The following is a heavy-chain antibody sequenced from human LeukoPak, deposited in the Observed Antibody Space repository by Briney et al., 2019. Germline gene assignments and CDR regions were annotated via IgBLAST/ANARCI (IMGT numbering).Heavy chain of an antibody. D-gene: IGHD3-16*02. V-gene: IGHV3-48*01. CDR1: GFTFSSYS. Sequence: GGSLRLSCAASGFTFSSYSMTWVRQAPGKGLEWVSYISSSSSTIYYADSVKGRFTISRDNAKNSLYLQMNSLRAEDTAVYYCARDRYDYVWGSYRYTFDNWGQGTLVTVSS. CDR3: ARDRYDYVWGSYRYTFDN. CDR2: ISSSSSTI. J-gene: IGHJ4*02.